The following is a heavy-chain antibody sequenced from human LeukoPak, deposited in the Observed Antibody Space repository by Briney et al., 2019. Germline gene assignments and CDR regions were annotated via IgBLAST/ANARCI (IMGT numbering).Heavy chain of an antibody. CDR1: GFSFSSYW. Sequence: GGSLRLSCAASGFSFSSYWMSWVRQAPGKGLEWVGNVKQDGSEKYYVDSVKGRFTISRDNAKNSLYLQMNSLRAEDTAVYYCARAASKYYDFWSGTIYYFDYWGQGTLVTVSS. CDR2: VKQDGSEK. CDR3: ARAASKYYDFWSGTIYYFDY. V-gene: IGHV3-7*01. J-gene: IGHJ4*02. D-gene: IGHD3-3*01.